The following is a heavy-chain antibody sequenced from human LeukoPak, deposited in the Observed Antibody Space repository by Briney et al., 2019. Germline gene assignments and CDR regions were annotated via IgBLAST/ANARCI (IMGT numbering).Heavy chain of an antibody. CDR2: ISSSSSYI. CDR3: ARASGIVGALLHAFDI. CDR1: GFTFSSYS. J-gene: IGHJ3*02. Sequence: GGSLRLSCAASGFTFSSYSMNWVRQAPGKGLEWVSSISSSSSYIYYADSVKGRFTISRDNAKNSLYLQMNSLRAEDTAVYYCARASGIVGALLHAFDIWGQGTMVTVSS. V-gene: IGHV3-21*01. D-gene: IGHD1-26*01.